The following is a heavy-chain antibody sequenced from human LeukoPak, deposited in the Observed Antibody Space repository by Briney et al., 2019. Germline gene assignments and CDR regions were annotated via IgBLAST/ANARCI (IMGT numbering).Heavy chain of an antibody. Sequence: SVKVSCKASGGTFSSYAISWERQAPGQGLEWMGGIIPIFGTAKYAQKFQGRVTITAEESTSTAYLELRSLRSEDTAVYYCAVTPGTAASDAFDIWGQGTMVTVSS. D-gene: IGHD1-1*01. V-gene: IGHV1-69*13. CDR1: GGTFSSYA. CDR3: AVTPGTAASDAFDI. J-gene: IGHJ3*02. CDR2: IIPIFGTA.